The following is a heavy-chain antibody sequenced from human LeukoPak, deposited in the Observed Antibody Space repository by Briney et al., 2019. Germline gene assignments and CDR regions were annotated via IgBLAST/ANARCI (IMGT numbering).Heavy chain of an antibody. J-gene: IGHJ1*01. V-gene: IGHV3-74*01. Sequence: PGGSLRLSCAASGFSFADSWMHCVLQAPGKGLVWVSRINNDGSDTRYADSVRGRFTISRDNAKNTLYLQMNSLRAEDTAVYYCARVSGLGMNEYYQHWGQGTLVTVPS. CDR2: INNDGSDT. CDR1: GFSFADSW. CDR3: ARVSGLGMNEYYQH. D-gene: IGHD3-10*01.